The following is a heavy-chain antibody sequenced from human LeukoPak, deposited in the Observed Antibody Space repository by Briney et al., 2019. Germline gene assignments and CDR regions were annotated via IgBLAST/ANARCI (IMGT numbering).Heavy chain of an antibody. CDR2: I. Sequence: GGSLRLSCAASGFTFNSYSMNWVRQAPGKGLEWVSSIYYADSMKGRFTISRDNAKNSLYLQMNSLRAEDTAIYYCATLGDDTNGYGDYWGQGTLVTVSS. CDR3: ATLGDDTNGYGDY. D-gene: IGHD2-8*01. J-gene: IGHJ4*02. V-gene: IGHV3-21*01. CDR1: GFTFNSYS.